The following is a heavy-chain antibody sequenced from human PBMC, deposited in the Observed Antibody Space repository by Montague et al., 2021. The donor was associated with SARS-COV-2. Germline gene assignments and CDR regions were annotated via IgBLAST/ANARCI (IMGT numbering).Heavy chain of an antibody. Sequence: SETLSLTCAVSSGSFRGYYWSWIRQPPGKGLEWIGEINHSGSTTXNPSLESRVSISVDTSNKQFSLKVTSVTAADTAVYYCARLGPITLVRGITKADFSNYGMDVWGQGTTVTVSS. CDR3: ARLGPITLVRGITKADFSNYGMDV. J-gene: IGHJ6*02. CDR1: SGSFRGYY. CDR2: INHSGST. D-gene: IGHD3-10*01. V-gene: IGHV4-34*01.